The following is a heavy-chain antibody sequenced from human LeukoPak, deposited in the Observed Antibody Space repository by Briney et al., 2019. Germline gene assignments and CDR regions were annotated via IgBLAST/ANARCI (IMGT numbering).Heavy chain of an antibody. V-gene: IGHV4-59*08. CDR2: IYYSGST. Sequence: SETLSLTCTVSGGSISSYYWSWLRQPPGKGLEWIGFIYYSGSTHYKSSLKSRVTISVDTSKNQFSLRLTSVTAADTAVYYCARHSGSSPHYFDYWGQGTLVTVSS. CDR1: GGSISSYY. D-gene: IGHD1-26*01. CDR3: ARHSGSSPHYFDY. J-gene: IGHJ4*02.